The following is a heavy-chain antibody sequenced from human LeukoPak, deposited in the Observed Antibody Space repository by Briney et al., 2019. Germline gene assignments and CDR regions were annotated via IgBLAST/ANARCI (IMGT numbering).Heavy chain of an antibody. V-gene: IGHV3-30*03. CDR1: GFTFSSYG. CDR3: ARDLNYFDSSGYYIY. Sequence: PGGSLRLSCAASGFTFSSYGMHWVRQAPGKGLEWVAVISYDGSNKYYADSVKGRFTISRDNAKNSLYLQMNSLRAEDTAVYYCARDLNYFDSSGYYIYWGQGTLVTVSS. CDR2: ISYDGSNK. J-gene: IGHJ4*02. D-gene: IGHD3-22*01.